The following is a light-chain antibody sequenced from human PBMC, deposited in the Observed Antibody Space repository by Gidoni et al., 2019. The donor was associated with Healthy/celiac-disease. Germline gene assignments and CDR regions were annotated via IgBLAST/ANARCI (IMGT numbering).Light chain of an antibody. CDR1: QGIRND. CDR2: AES. CDR3: LQDYNYPFT. V-gene: IGKV1-6*01. J-gene: IGKJ3*01. Sequence: AIQMTQSPSSLSASVGDRVTITCRASQGIRNDLGWYQPKPGKAPKLLIYAESSLQSGVPSRFSGSGSGTDFTLTISSLQPEDFATYYCLQDYNYPFTFGPGTKVDIK.